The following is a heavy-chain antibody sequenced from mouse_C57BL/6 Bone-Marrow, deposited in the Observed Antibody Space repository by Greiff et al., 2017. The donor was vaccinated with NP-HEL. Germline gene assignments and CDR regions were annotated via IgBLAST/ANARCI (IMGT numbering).Heavy chain of an antibody. CDR2: IYPGSGNT. V-gene: IGHV1-76*01. J-gene: IGHJ2*01. D-gene: IGHD4-1*01. Sequence: QVQLQQSGAELVRPGASVKLSCKASGYTFTDYYINWVKQRPGQGLAWIARIYPGSGNTYYNEKFKGKATLTAEKSSSTAYMQLSSLTSEDSAVYFCAREDWEPYFDYWGQGTTLTVSS. CDR1: GYTFTDYY. CDR3: AREDWEPYFDY.